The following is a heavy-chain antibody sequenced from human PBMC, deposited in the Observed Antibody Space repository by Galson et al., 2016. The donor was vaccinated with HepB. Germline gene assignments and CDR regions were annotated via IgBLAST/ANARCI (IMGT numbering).Heavy chain of an antibody. D-gene: IGHD3-9*01. CDR1: GGSIRGSIYY. V-gene: IGHV4-39*01. CDR2: IYHSGNT. Sequence: SETLSLTCTVSGGSIRGSIYYWGWIRQPPGKGLEWIGSIYHSGNTYYSPSLSPSLKSRVTITVDTSKNQSSLTLRSVTAADTAVYYCASHDDSDWDYWGQGTLVTVSP. J-gene: IGHJ4*02. CDR3: ASHDDSDWDY.